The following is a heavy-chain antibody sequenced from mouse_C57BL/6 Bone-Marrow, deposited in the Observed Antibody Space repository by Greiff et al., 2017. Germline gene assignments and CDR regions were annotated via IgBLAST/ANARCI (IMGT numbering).Heavy chain of an antibody. CDR1: GYTFTSYW. D-gene: IGHD2-1*01. V-gene: IGHV1-50*01. Sequence: QVQLQQPGAELVKPGASVKLSCKASGYTFTSYWMQWVKQRPGQGLEWIGEIDPSDSYTNYNQKFKGKATLTVDPSSSTAYMQLSSLTSEDSAVYYCARADGNWDYLDDWGQGTTLTVSS. CDR2: IDPSDSYT. J-gene: IGHJ2*01. CDR3: ARADGNWDYLDD.